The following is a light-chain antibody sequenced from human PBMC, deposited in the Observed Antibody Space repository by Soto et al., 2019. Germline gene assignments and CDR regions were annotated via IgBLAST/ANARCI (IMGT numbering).Light chain of an antibody. CDR1: QNVTTR. Sequence: IILAMSRGTLCLSAGERITLSWRASQNVTTRLAWYQHTPGQAPTLLMSGASNRASGVPVRFSGSGSGTDFTLTITRLEPEDFALYYCQQYGGSPITFGLGTRLDTK. J-gene: IGKJ5*01. V-gene: IGKV3-20*01. CDR3: QQYGGSPIT. CDR2: GAS.